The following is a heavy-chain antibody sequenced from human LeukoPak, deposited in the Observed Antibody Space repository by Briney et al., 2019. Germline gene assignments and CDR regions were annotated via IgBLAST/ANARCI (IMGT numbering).Heavy chain of an antibody. Sequence: PGGSLRLSCAVSGFIFSNYGMSWVRQAPGKGLEWVSTISESGTSTYYADSVKGRFTVSRDTSKNTLYLQMNSLRAEDTAVYYCAKSYSVSYYLDAFDIWGQGAMVTVSS. CDR2: ISESGTST. CDR1: GFIFSNYG. V-gene: IGHV3-23*01. D-gene: IGHD1-26*01. J-gene: IGHJ3*02. CDR3: AKSYSVSYYLDAFDI.